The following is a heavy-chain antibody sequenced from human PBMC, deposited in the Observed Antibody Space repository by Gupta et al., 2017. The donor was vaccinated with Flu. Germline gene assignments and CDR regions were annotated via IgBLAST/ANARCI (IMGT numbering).Heavy chain of an antibody. D-gene: IGHD2-2*01. CDR3: AKDGPGTASCPYYCYYMDI. CDR1: VFNFSSYG. CDR2: IGNDGSHK. Sequence: QMQLVESVGGAVQLLTSLRLSCDVSVFNFSSYGLHWVRQAARKGLERVANIGNDGSHKDYADSVRGRFTISRDNTKHTLSLEMDSLGVEDKAVYYCAKDGPGTASCPYYCYYMDIWGKGTTVTVSS. V-gene: IGHV3-30*18. J-gene: IGHJ6*03.